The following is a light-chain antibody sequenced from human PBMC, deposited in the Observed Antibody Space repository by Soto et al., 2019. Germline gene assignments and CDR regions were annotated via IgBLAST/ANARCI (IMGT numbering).Light chain of an antibody. Sequence: DIQLTQSPSFLSASVGDRVTITCRASQSISIWLAWYQQKPGKAPKLLIFDASSLETGVPSRFSGSGSGTDFTLTISSLQPEDVATYYCQKYYSALWTFGQGTK. V-gene: IGKV1-5*01. CDR2: DAS. J-gene: IGKJ1*01. CDR3: QKYYSALWT. CDR1: QSISIW.